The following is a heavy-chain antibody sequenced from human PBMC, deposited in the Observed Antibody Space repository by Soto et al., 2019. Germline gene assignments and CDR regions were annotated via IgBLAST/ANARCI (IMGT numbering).Heavy chain of an antibody. D-gene: IGHD3-10*01. Sequence: SETVSLTCAVYGGSFSGYYWSWIRQPPGKGLEWIGEINHSGSTNYNPSLKSRVTISVDTSKNQFSLKLSSVTAADTAVYYCAGTWAEIIAPHGLYYHSYAMDVSCQGTTGTVFS. CDR1: GGSFSGYY. J-gene: IGHJ6*02. V-gene: IGHV4-34*01. CDR2: INHSGST. CDR3: AGTWAEIIAPHGLYYHSYAMDV.